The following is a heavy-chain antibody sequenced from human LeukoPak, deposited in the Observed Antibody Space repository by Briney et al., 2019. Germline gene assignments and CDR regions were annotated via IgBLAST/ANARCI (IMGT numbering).Heavy chain of an antibody. J-gene: IGHJ4*02. D-gene: IGHD3-22*01. CDR1: GFTFSTYA. CDR2: ISGSGGST. Sequence: PGGSLRLSCAASGFTFSTYAMSWVRQAPGKGLEWVSTISGSGGSTDYADSVKGRFTISRDNSRNTLYLQMNSLRAEDTAVYYCAKDWRTQWLIRNAAFDYWGQGTLVTVSS. V-gene: IGHV3-23*01. CDR3: AKDWRTQWLIRNAAFDY.